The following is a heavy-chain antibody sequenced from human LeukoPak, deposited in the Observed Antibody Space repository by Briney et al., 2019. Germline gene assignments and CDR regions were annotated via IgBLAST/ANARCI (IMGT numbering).Heavy chain of an antibody. J-gene: IGHJ4*02. V-gene: IGHV4-34*01. CDR1: GGSFSGYY. D-gene: IGHD3-10*01. CDR3: ARDLPYYYGSGSPSFDY. Sequence: PSETLSLTCAVYGGSFSGYYWSWIRQPPGQRLEWIGEMNHSGSTNYNPTIKSRVTISVDTSKNQFSLKLSSVTAADTAVYYCARDLPYYYGSGSPSFDYWGQGTLVTVSS. CDR2: MNHSGST.